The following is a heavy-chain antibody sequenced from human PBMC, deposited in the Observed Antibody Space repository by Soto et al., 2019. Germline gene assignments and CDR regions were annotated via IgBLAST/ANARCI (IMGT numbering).Heavy chain of an antibody. V-gene: IGHV1-18*01. D-gene: IGHD2-15*01. J-gene: IGHJ6*02. CDR3: ARDSIVVVVADYGMDV. CDR1: GYTFTSYG. Sequence: QVPLVQSGAEVKKPGASVKVSCKASGYTFTSYGISWVRQAPGQGLEWMGWISAYNGNTNYAQKLQGRVTMTTDTSTSTAYMELRSLRSDDTAVYYCARDSIVVVVADYGMDVWGQGTTVTVSS. CDR2: ISAYNGNT.